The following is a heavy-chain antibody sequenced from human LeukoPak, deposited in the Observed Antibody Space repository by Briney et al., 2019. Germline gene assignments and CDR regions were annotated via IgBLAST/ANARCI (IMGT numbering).Heavy chain of an antibody. CDR3: ARDDYDISAPIYFQH. CDR2: IIPIFGTA. V-gene: IGHV1-69*13. D-gene: IGHD3-22*01. CDR1: GGTFSSYA. J-gene: IGHJ1*01. Sequence: SVKVSCKASGGTFSSYAISWVRQAPGQGLEWMGGIIPIFGTANYAQKFQGRVTTTADESTSTAYMELRSLRSDDTAVYYCARDDYDISAPIYFQHWGQGTLVTVSS.